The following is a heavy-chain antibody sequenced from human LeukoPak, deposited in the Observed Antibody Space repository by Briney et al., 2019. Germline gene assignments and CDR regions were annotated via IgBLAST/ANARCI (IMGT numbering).Heavy chain of an antibody. V-gene: IGHV1-46*01. CDR3: AIDTPGTGAFDY. CDR2: INPSGAST. J-gene: IGHJ4*02. CDR1: GYTFTSYS. D-gene: IGHD1-1*01. Sequence: ASVKVSCKTSGYTFTSYSIHWVRQAPGQGLEWMGIINPSGASTSYAQRFQGRVTMTRDMSTSTVFMELSSLRSEATAVYYCAIDTPGTGAFDYWGQGTLVTVSS.